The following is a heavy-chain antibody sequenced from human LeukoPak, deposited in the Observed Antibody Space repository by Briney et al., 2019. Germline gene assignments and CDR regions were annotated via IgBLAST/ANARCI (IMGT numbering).Heavy chain of an antibody. Sequence: PGGSLRLSCAASGFTFSSYWMHWVRQAPGKGLVWVSRIDSDGTGTIYADSVRGRFTISRDNAKNSLYLQMNSLRAEDTAVYYCARVKKAYCGGDCYRSLDAFDIWGQGTMVTVSS. V-gene: IGHV3-74*01. CDR1: GFTFSSYW. D-gene: IGHD2-21*02. CDR3: ARVKKAYCGGDCYRSLDAFDI. CDR2: IDSDGTGT. J-gene: IGHJ3*02.